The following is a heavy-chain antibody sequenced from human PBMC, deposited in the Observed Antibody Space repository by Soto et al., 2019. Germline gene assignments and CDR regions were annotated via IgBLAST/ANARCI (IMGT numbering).Heavy chain of an antibody. CDR3: ARAFPSYYYDSSGYYYFDY. D-gene: IGHD3-22*01. J-gene: IGHJ4*02. CDR2: INHSGST. Sequence: SETLSLTCAVYGGSFSGYYWSWIRQPPGKGLEWIGEINHSGSTNYNPSLKSRVTISVDTSKNQFSLKLSSVTAADTAVYYCARAFPSYYYDSSGYYYFDYWGQGTLVTVSS. V-gene: IGHV4-34*01. CDR1: GGSFSGYY.